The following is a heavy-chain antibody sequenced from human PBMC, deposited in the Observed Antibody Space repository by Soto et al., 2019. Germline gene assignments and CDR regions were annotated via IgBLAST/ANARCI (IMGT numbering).Heavy chain of an antibody. J-gene: IGHJ4*02. V-gene: IGHV1-2*04. CDR3: ARDPPSPICSGGSCYSGTPRYYFDY. CDR1: GYTFTGYY. Sequence: QVQLVQSGAEVKKPGASVKVSCKASGYTFTGYYMHLVRQAPGQGLEWMGWINPNSGGTNYAQKFQGWVTMTRDTSISTAYMELSRLRSDDTAVYYCARDPPSPICSGGSCYSGTPRYYFDYWGQGTLVTVSS. CDR2: INPNSGGT. D-gene: IGHD2-15*01.